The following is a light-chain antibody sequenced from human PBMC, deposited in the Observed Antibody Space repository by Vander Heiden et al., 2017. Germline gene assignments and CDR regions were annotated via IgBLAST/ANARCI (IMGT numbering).Light chain of an antibody. CDR3: QSYDSSSNWA. CDR2: EDN. V-gene: IGLV6-57*01. CDR1: SGSIASNY. Sequence: NFMLTQPHSVSESPGKTVTISCTRSSGSIASNYVQWYQQRPGSSPTTVIYEDNQRPSGGPDRFSGSIDSSSNSASLTISGLKTEDEADYYCQSYDSSSNWAFGGGTKLTVL. J-gene: IGLJ3*02.